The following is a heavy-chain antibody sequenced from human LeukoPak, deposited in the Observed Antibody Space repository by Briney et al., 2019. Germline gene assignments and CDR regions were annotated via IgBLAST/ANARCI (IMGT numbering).Heavy chain of an antibody. CDR3: ARDLSYVGFDY. V-gene: IGHV3-33*01. J-gene: IGHJ4*02. CDR2: IWYDGSNK. D-gene: IGHD1-26*01. CDR1: RFTFSSYG. Sequence: GGSLRLSCAASRFTFSSYGMHWVRQAPGEGLEWVAVIWYDGSNKYYADSVKGRFTISRDNSKNTLYLQMNSLRAEDTAVYYCARDLSYVGFDYWGQGTLVTVSS.